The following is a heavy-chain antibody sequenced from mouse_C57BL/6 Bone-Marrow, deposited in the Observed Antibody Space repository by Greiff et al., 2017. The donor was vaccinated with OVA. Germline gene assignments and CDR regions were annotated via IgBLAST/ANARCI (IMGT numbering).Heavy chain of an antibody. CDR1: GYTFTDYN. J-gene: IGHJ2*01. Sequence: EVKLLESGPELVKPGASVKLSCKASGYTFTDYNMHWVKQSHGKSLEWIGNINPNNGGTSYNQKFKGKATLTVNKSSSTAYMELRSLTSEDSAVYYCAGGGKYYFDYWGQGTTLTVSS. D-gene: IGHD6-1*01. CDR3: AGGGKYYFDY. CDR2: INPNNGGT. V-gene: IGHV1-22*01.